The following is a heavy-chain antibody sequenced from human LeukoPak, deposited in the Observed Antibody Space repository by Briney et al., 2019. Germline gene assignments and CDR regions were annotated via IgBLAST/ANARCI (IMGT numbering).Heavy chain of an antibody. CDR1: GFTFRLYA. D-gene: IGHD5-18*01. CDR2: ISGSGGST. V-gene: IGHV3-23*01. J-gene: IGHJ4*02. Sequence: GGSLRLSCAASGFTFRLYAMSWVRQAPGEGVEWVSAISGSGGSTYYADSAKGRFTISRDNAKNTLYLQMNSLRADDTAVYYCAKGSGGGYSYAYFDYWGQGTLVTVSS. CDR3: AKGSGGGYSYAYFDY.